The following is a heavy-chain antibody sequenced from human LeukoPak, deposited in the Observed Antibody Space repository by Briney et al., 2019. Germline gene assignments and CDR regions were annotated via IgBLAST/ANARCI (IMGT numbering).Heavy chain of an antibody. J-gene: IGHJ5*02. CDR3: ARLRITMVRGVIYFNP. D-gene: IGHD3-10*01. Sequence: GESLRISCKGSGYSFTSYWISWVRQMPGKGLEWMGRIDPSDTYTNYSPSFQGHVTISADKSISTAYLQWSSLKASDTAMYYCARLRITMVRGVIYFNPWGQGTLVTVSS. CDR2: IDPSDTYT. V-gene: IGHV5-10-1*01. CDR1: GYSFTSYW.